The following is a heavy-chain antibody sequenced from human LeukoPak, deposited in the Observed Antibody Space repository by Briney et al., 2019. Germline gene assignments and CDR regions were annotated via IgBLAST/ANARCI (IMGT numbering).Heavy chain of an antibody. J-gene: IGHJ4*02. CDR3: AKNGRYAVAGFHGY. D-gene: IGHD6-19*01. Sequence: GGSLRLSCAASGFTFSSYAMSWVRQAPGKGLEWVSAISGSGGSTYYADSVKGRFTISRDNSKNTLYLQMNSLRAEDTAVYYCAKNGRYAVAGFHGYWGQGTLVTVSS. CDR2: ISGSGGST. CDR1: GFTFSSYA. V-gene: IGHV3-23*01.